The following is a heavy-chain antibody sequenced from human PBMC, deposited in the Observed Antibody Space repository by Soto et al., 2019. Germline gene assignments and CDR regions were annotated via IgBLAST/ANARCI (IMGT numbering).Heavy chain of an antibody. CDR1: GYSFSFYG. Sequence: SVKVSCKASGYSFSFYGINWVRQAPGQGLEWMGRIIPILGIANYAQKFQGRVTMTADKSTSTAYMELRSLRSEDTAFYYCATSYGSGYRAFDYWGQGALVTVS. J-gene: IGHJ4*02. V-gene: IGHV1-69*04. CDR3: ATSYGSGYRAFDY. CDR2: IIPILGIA. D-gene: IGHD3-10*01.